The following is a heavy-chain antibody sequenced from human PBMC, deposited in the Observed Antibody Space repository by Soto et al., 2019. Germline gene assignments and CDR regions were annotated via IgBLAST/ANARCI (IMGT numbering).Heavy chain of an antibody. CDR1: GFTFSSYA. J-gene: IGHJ6*03. V-gene: IGHV3-23*01. D-gene: IGHD3-3*01. CDR3: AKEVLYYDFWSGLLVKYYYYYMDV. Sequence: PGGSLRLSCAASGFTFSSYAMSWVRQAPGKGLEWVSAISGSGGSTYYADSVKGRFTISRDNSKNTLYLQMNSLRAEDTAVYYCAKEVLYYDFWSGLLVKYYYYYMDVWGKGTTVTVSS. CDR2: ISGSGGST.